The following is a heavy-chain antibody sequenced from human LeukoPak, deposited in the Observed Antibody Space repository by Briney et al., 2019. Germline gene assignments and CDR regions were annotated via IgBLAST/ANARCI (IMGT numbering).Heavy chain of an antibody. Sequence: PGGSLRLSCTASGFTFSSDGMSWVRQAPGKGLEWVSAISDGGGSTYYADSVKGRFTISRDNSKNTLFLQMNSLRAEDTAVYYCAKDARRTSGWYFFDYWGQGTLVTVSS. CDR2: ISDGGGST. D-gene: IGHD6-19*01. CDR1: GFTFSSDG. CDR3: AKDARRTSGWYFFDY. V-gene: IGHV3-23*01. J-gene: IGHJ4*02.